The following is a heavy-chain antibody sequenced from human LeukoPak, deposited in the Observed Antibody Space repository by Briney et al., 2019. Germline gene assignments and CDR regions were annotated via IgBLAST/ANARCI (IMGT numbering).Heavy chain of an antibody. CDR2: IIPIFGIA. Sequence: SVKVSCTASGGTFSSYAISWVRQAPGQGLEWMGRIIPIFGIANYAQKFQGRVTITADKSTSTAYMELSSLRSEDTAVYYCVYGYSSGWEYFDYWGQGTLVTVSS. CDR3: VYGYSSGWEYFDY. J-gene: IGHJ4*02. CDR1: GGTFSSYA. D-gene: IGHD6-19*01. V-gene: IGHV1-69*04.